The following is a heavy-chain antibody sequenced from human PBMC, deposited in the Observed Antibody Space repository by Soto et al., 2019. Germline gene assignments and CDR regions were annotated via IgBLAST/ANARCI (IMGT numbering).Heavy chain of an antibody. CDR1: GFTFSSYW. J-gene: IGHJ6*02. D-gene: IGHD1-1*01. Sequence: GGSLRLSCAASGFTFSSYWMHWVRQAPGKGLVWVSRINSDGSSTSYADSVEGRFTISRDNAKNTLYLQMNSLRAEDTAAYYCARGEMATTYYYYGMDVWGQGTTVTVSS. CDR2: INSDGSST. V-gene: IGHV3-74*01. CDR3: ARGEMATTYYYYGMDV.